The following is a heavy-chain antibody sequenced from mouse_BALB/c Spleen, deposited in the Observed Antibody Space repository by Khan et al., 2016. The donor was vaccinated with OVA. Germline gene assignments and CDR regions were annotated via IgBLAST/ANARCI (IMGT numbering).Heavy chain of an antibody. J-gene: IGHJ1*01. CDR2: INTYTGEP. CDR1: GYTFTNYG. Sequence: QIQLVQSGPELKKPGETVKISCKASGYTFTNYGMNWVKQAPGKGLKWMGWINTYTGEPTYADDFKGRFAFSLETSANTAYLQINHLKNEDTATDFCARSASYWFFDVWGAGTTVTVSS. V-gene: IGHV9-3-1*01. CDR3: ARSASYWFFDV. D-gene: IGHD6-1*01.